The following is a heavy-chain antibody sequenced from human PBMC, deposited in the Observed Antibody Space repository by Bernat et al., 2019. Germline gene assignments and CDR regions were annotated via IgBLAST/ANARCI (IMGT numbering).Heavy chain of an antibody. CDR1: GFTFSSYI. CDR2: ISSSSSTI. D-gene: IGHD6-19*01. J-gene: IGHJ4*02. V-gene: IGHV3-48*01. Sequence: EVQLVESGGGLVQPGGSLRLSCAASGFTFSSYIMNWVRQALGKGLEWVSYISSSSSTIYYADSVKGRFTISRDNAKNSLYLQMNSLRAEDTAVYYWASDKAVAGPVDYWGQGTLVTVSS. CDR3: ASDKAVAGPVDY.